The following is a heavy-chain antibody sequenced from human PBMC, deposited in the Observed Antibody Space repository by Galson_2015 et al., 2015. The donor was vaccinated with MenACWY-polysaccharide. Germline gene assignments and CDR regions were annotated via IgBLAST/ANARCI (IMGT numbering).Heavy chain of an antibody. CDR2: ISANNGNT. CDR1: GYTFTTYA. CDR3: TRGGNYRSSWDYFDY. Sequence: ASVKVSCKGSGYTFTTYAINWVRQAPGQGLEWMGWISANNGNTNYAQKLQGRVSMTTDTSTSTAYMELRSPRSDDTAVYYCTRGGNYRSSWDYFDYWGQGTLVTVSS. D-gene: IGHD6-13*01. V-gene: IGHV1-18*04. J-gene: IGHJ4*02.